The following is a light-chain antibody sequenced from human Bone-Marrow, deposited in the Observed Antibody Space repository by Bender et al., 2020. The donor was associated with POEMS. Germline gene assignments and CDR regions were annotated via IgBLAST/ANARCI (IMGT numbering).Light chain of an antibody. CDR3: NSYTSSGTLV. Sequence: QSALTQPASVSGSPGQSITISCTGSSSDVGAYHYVSWYPQHPANAPKLIIFDVPNRPSGVSDRFSGSKSGNTASLTISGLQPEDEADYYCNSYTSSGTLVFGGGTKVTVL. CDR2: DVP. J-gene: IGLJ2*01. CDR1: SSDVGAYHY. V-gene: IGLV2-14*03.